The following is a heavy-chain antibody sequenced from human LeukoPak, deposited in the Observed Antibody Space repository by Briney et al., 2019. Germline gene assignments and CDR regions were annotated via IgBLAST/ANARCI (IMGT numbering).Heavy chain of an antibody. CDR2: IVYDGIRK. V-gene: IGHV3-30*18. CDR1: GFTFSSYG. Sequence: GGSLRLSCAASGFTFSSYGMHWVRQAPGKGLEWVAVIVYDGIRKYYADSLKGRFTISRDNSRNTLYLQMNSPRTEDTAIYYCVKGGNSGWYYFDYWGQGTLVTVSS. D-gene: IGHD6-19*01. CDR3: VKGGNSGWYYFDY. J-gene: IGHJ4*02.